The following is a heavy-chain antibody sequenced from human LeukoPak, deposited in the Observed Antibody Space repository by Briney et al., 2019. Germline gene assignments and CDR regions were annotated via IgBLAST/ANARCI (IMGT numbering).Heavy chain of an antibody. D-gene: IGHD5-18*01. Sequence: SGGSLRLSCTGSGFTFGDHAVSWVRQTPGKGLEWVGFIRSKAYRGTTEYAPSVEGRFTISRDDSKSITYLQMNSLKTEDTAVYYCSRGSINLWLYDGMDVWGQGTTVTVSS. CDR1: GFTFGDHA. J-gene: IGHJ6*02. CDR2: IRSKAYRGTT. V-gene: IGHV3-49*04. CDR3: SRGSINLWLYDGMDV.